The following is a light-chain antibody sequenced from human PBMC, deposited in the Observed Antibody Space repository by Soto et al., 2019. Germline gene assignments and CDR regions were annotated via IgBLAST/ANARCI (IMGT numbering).Light chain of an antibody. CDR3: AAWDDNLSGLYV. V-gene: IGLV1-47*01. J-gene: IGLJ1*01. CDR1: ASTIVRNY. CDR2: RNS. Sequence: QSVLTQSPSASGTPGQRVTISCSGSASTIVRNYVYWYQQLPGTAPKLLIYRNSQRPSGVPDLFSGSKSGTSASLAISGLRSEDEADYYCAAWDDNLSGLYVFGAGTKVTVL.